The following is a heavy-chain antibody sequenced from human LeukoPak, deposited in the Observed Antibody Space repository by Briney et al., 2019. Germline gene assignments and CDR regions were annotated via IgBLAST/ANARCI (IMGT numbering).Heavy chain of an antibody. Sequence: ASVKVSCKASGYSFIANYIHWVRQAPGQGLEWMGWINPNSGGTNYAQKFQGRVTMTRDTSISTAYMDLSRLTSDDTAVYYCARGRDYYDNSGVDSRGQGTLVTVSS. D-gene: IGHD3-22*01. CDR2: INPNSGGT. J-gene: IGHJ4*02. V-gene: IGHV1-2*02. CDR3: ARGRDYYDNSGVDS. CDR1: GYSFIANY.